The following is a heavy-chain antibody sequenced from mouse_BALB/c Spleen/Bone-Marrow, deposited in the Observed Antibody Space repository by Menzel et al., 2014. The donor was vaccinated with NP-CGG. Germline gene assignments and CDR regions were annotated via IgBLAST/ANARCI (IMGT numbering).Heavy chain of an antibody. D-gene: IGHD1-2*01. J-gene: IGHJ3*01. V-gene: IGHV14-3*02. CDR2: IDPANGNT. CDR3: ARIHYYGRAWFAY. CDR1: GFNIKDTY. Sequence: VQLQQSGAELVKPGASVKLSCTASGFNIKDTYMHWVKQGPEQGLEWIGRIDPANGNTKYDPKFQGKATITADTSSNTAYLQLSSLTSEDTAVYYCARIHYYGRAWFAYWGQGTLVTVSA.